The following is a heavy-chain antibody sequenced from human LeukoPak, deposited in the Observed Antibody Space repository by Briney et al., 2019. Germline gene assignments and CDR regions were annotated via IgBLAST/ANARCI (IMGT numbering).Heavy chain of an antibody. CDR1: GFTFSSYG. CDR3: ARSIGYGSGVPSGYFDY. CDR2: IWYDGSNK. D-gene: IGHD3-10*01. J-gene: IGHJ4*02. Sequence: TGGSLRLSCAASGFTFSSYGMHWVRQAPGKGLEWVAVIWYDGSNKYYADSVKGRFTISRDNSKNTLYLQMNSLRAEDTAVYYCARSIGYGSGVPSGYFDYWGQGTLVTVSS. V-gene: IGHV3-33*01.